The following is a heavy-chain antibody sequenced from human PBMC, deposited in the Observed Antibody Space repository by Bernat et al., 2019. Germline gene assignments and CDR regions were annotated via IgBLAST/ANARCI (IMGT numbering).Heavy chain of an antibody. CDR1: GFTFSNAW. D-gene: IGHD3-22*01. CDR2: IKSKTDGGTT. J-gene: IGHJ4*02. V-gene: IGHV3-15*01. Sequence: EVQLVESGGGLVKPGGSLRLSCAASGFTFSNAWMSWVRQAPGKGLEWVGRIKSKTDGGTTNYAAPVKGRFTISRDDSKNTLYLQMNSLKTEDTAVYYCTTYWAYPPHYCDSSGYYTGWGQGTLVTVSS. CDR3: TTYWAYPPHYCDSSGYYTG.